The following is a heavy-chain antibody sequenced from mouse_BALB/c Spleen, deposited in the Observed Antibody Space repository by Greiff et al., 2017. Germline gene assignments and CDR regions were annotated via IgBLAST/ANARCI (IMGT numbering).Heavy chain of an antibody. CDR3: ARGDGSYAMDY. CDR2: ISYSGST. V-gene: IGHV3-2*02. CDR1: GYSITSDYA. Sequence: EVQLVESGPGLVKPSQSLSLTCTVTGYSITSDYAWNWIRQFPGNKLEWMGYISYSGSTSYNPSLKSRISITRDTSKNQFFLQLNSVTTEDTATYYCARGDGSYAMDYWGQGTSVTVSS. J-gene: IGHJ4*01. D-gene: IGHD1-1*02.